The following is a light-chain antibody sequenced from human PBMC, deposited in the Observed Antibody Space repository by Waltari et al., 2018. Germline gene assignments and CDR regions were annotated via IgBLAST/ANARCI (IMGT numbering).Light chain of an antibody. CDR3: QHYGASPPWT. CDR1: QSLLHSNGYNY. Sequence: DIVMTQSPLSLPVTPGEPASISCRSSQSLLHSNGYNYLDWYLQKPGQSPQLLIYLGSNRASGVPDRFSGSGSGTDFTLTISRLEPEDFAVYYCQHYGASPPWTFGQGTRLEIK. CDR2: LGS. V-gene: IGKV2-28*01. J-gene: IGKJ5*01.